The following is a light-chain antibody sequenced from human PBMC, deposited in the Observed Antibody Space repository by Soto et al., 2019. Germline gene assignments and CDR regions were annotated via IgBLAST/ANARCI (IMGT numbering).Light chain of an antibody. CDR2: GAS. J-gene: IGKJ2*01. CDR1: QSVSSSY. CDR3: QQYAASGGT. V-gene: IGKV3-20*01. Sequence: EIVLTQSPGTLSLSPGERATLSCRASQSVSSSYLAWYQQKPGQAPRLLIYGASSRATGIPDRFSGSGSGTDFTLTISRLEPEDFAVYYCQQYAASGGTFGQGTKLEIK.